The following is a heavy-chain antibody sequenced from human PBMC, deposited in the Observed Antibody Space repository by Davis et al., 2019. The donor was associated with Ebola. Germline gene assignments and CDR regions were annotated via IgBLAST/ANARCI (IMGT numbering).Heavy chain of an antibody. D-gene: IGHD3-22*01. V-gene: IGHV4-59*12. CDR2: IYYSGST. CDR3: ARTPITMIVEGVDY. J-gene: IGHJ4*02. CDR1: GGSISSYY. Sequence: SETLSLTCTVSGGSISSYYWSWIRQRLGKGLEWTGYIYYSGSTNYNPALKSRVTISVDTSKNQFSLKLSSVTAADTAVYYCARTPITMIVEGVDYWGQGTLVTVSS.